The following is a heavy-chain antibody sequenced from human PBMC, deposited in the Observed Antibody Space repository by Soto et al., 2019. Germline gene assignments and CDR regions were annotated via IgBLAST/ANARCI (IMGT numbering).Heavy chain of an antibody. CDR3: ARQFHYDSSGYYYAY. D-gene: IGHD3-22*01. CDR2: IIPIFGTA. CDR1: GGTFSRNT. V-gene: IGHV1-69*13. J-gene: IGHJ4*02. Sequence: RASVKVSCKASGGTFSRNTISWVRQAPGQGLEWMGGIIPIFGTANYAQKFQGRVTITADESTSTAYMELSRLRSEDTAVYYCARQFHYDSSGYYYAYWGQGTLVTVSS.